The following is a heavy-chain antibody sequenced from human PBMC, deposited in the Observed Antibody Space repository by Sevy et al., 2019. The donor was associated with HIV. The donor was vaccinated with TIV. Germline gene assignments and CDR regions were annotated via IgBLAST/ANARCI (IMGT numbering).Heavy chain of an antibody. CDR1: GFSLSTSGVG. CDR2: IYWSDDK. V-gene: IGHV2-5*01. D-gene: IGHD6-6*01. J-gene: IGHJ4*02. Sequence: SGPTLVKPTQTLTLTCTFSGFSLSTSGVGVGWIRQPPGKALEWLALIYWSDDKRYSPSLKSRLTITKDTSKNQVVLTMTNMDPVDTATYYCAHRIAARPGVYFDYWGQGTLVTVSS. CDR3: AHRIAARPGVYFDY.